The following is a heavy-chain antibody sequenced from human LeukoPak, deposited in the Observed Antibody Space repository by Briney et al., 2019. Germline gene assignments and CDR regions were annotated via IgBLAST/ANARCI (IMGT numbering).Heavy chain of an antibody. Sequence: GRSLRLSCAASGFTFSSYAMHWVRQAPGKGLEWVAVISYDGSNEYYADSVKGRFTISRDNSKNTLYLQMNSLRAEDTAVYYCARGSLSKIQLWFRLDYWGQGTLVTVSS. CDR2: ISYDGSNE. J-gene: IGHJ4*02. D-gene: IGHD5-18*01. CDR3: ARGSLSKIQLWFRLDY. CDR1: GFTFSSYA. V-gene: IGHV3-30-3*01.